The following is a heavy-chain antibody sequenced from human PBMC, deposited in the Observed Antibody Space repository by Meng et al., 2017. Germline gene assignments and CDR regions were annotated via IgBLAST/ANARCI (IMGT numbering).Heavy chain of an antibody. CDR3: ARWDRGGHNVDGYYYYGMDV. D-gene: IGHD2-15*01. CDR2: ISSSGSTI. J-gene: IGHJ6*02. Sequence: GGSLRLSCAASGFTFSSYEMNWVRQAPGKGLEWVSYISSSGSTIYYADSVKGRFTISRDNAENSLYLQMNSLRAEDTAVYYCARWDRGGHNVDGYYYYGMDVWGQGTTVTVSS. V-gene: IGHV3-48*03. CDR1: GFTFSSYE.